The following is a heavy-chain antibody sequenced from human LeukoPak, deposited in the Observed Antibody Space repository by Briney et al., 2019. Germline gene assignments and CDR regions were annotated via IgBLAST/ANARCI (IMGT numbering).Heavy chain of an antibody. CDR1: GFTFSSYS. V-gene: IGHV3-7*03. D-gene: IGHD4/OR15-4a*01. Sequence: GGSLRLSCAASGFTFSSYSMNWVRQAPGKGLEWVANIKQDGSEKFYVDSVKGRFTISRDNSKNTLYLQMNSLRAEDTAVYYCARRAGAYSHPYDYWGQGTLVTVTS. CDR2: IKQDGSEK. CDR3: ARRAGAYSHPYDY. J-gene: IGHJ4*02.